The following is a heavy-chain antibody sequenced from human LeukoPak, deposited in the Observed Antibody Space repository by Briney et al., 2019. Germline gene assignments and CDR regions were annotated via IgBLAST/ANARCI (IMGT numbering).Heavy chain of an antibody. CDR1: GGSFSGYY. V-gene: IGHV4-34*01. J-gene: IGHJ3*02. CDR3: ARHDRLFGVVNDAFDI. D-gene: IGHD3-3*01. CDR2: INHSGST. Sequence: SETLSLTCAVYGGSFSGYYWSWIRQPPGKGLEWIGEINHSGSTNYNPSLKSRVTISVDTSKNQFSLKLSSVTAADTAVYYCARHDRLFGVVNDAFDIWGQGTMVTVSS.